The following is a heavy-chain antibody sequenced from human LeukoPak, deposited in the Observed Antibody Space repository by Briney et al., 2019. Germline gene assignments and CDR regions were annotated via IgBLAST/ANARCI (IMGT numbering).Heavy chain of an antibody. CDR1: GFTFSSYE. J-gene: IGHJ4*02. Sequence: GGSLRLSCAASGFTFSSYETKCVRQAPGKGLEWVSYISSGSTIYDADSGKGRFTISRDNTKNSLYLQMNSLRAEDTAVYYCARESIAVAGAPFDYWGQGTLVTVSS. CDR2: ISSGSTI. CDR3: ARESIAVAGAPFDY. V-gene: IGHV3-48*03. D-gene: IGHD6-19*01.